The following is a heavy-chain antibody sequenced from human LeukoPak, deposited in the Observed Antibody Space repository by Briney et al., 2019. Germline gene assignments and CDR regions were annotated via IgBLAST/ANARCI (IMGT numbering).Heavy chain of an antibody. CDR2: IYHSGST. D-gene: IGHD4-17*01. CDR3: ASHGDYVAFDI. V-gene: IGHV4-38-2*02. CDR1: GYSISSGYY. Sequence: PSETLSLTCTVSGYSISSGYYWGWIRPPPGKGLEWIGSIYHSGSTYYNPSLKSRVTISVDTSKNQFSLKLSSVTAADTAVYYCASHGDYVAFDIGGQGTRVTV. J-gene: IGHJ3*02.